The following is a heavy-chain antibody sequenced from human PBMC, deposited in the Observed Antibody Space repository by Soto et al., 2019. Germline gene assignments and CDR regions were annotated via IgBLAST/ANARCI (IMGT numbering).Heavy chain of an antibody. J-gene: IGHJ6*02. D-gene: IGHD3-3*01. CDR3: ARSSPSYYDFWSGPPHYYGMDV. CDR1: GVTFSSYA. Sequence: GGSLRLSCAASGVTFSSYAMHWVRQAPGKGLEWVAVISYDGSNKYYADSVKGRFTISRDNSKNTLYLQMNSLRAEDTAVYYCARSSPSYYDFWSGPPHYYGMDVWGQGTTVTVSS. V-gene: IGHV3-30-3*01. CDR2: ISYDGSNK.